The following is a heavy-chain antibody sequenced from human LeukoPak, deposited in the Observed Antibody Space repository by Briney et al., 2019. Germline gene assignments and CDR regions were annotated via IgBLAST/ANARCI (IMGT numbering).Heavy chain of an antibody. Sequence: PSQTLSLTCTVSGGSISSYYWSWIRQPPGEGLEWIGYIYYSGSTNYNPSLKSRVTISVDTSKNQFSLKLSSVTAADTAVYYCAGGIRMTTVSYWGQGTLVTVSS. CDR3: AGGIRMTTVSY. V-gene: IGHV4-59*08. CDR2: IYYSGST. J-gene: IGHJ4*02. D-gene: IGHD4-11*01. CDR1: GGSISSYY.